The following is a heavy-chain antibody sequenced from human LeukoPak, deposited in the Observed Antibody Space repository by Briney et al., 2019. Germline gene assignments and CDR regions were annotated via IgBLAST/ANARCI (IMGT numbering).Heavy chain of an antibody. V-gene: IGHV3-21*04. CDR2: IGSSSNYI. Sequence: GGSLRLSCAASGFTFSSYSMNWVRQAPGKGLEWVSSIGSSSNYIYYADSPKGRFTISRDNAKNSLYLQMNSLRAEDTAVYYCARTNEGYSYGNNWFDPWGQGTLVTVSS. CDR3: ARTNEGYSYGNNWFDP. D-gene: IGHD5-18*01. J-gene: IGHJ5*02. CDR1: GFTFSSYS.